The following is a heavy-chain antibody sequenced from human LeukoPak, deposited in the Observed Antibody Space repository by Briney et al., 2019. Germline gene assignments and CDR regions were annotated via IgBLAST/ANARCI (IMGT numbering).Heavy chain of an antibody. CDR2: IRSKANSYAT. Sequence: GGSLRLSCAASGFTFSGSAMHWVRQASGKGLEWVGRIRSKANSYATAYAASVKGRFTISRDDSKNTAYLQMNSLKTEDTAVYYCTREAPRSMVRGVLFGVDYWGQGTLVTVSS. D-gene: IGHD3-10*01. V-gene: IGHV3-73*01. J-gene: IGHJ4*02. CDR3: TREAPRSMVRGVLFGVDY. CDR1: GFTFSGSA.